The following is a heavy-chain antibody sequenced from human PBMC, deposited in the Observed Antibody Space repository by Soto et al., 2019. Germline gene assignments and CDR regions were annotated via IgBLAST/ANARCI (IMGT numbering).Heavy chain of an antibody. Sequence: QVQLVQSGAEVKKPGASVKVSCKSSGYTFTSYGISWVRQAPGQWLEWMGWINAYNGNTNYAQKLQGRVTMTTDTSTSTAYMELRSLISDDTAVFYCARDPVAGTYFDYWGQGTLVTVSS. CDR2: INAYNGNT. CDR1: GYTFTSYG. D-gene: IGHD6-19*01. CDR3: ARDPVAGTYFDY. J-gene: IGHJ4*02. V-gene: IGHV1-18*01.